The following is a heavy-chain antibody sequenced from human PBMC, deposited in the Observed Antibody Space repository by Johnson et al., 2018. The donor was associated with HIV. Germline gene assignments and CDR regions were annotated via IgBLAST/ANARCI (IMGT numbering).Heavy chain of an antibody. D-gene: IGHD1-26*01. CDR3: TRDNSGSYFDAFDI. CDR1: GFTFGDYA. Sequence: VQVVESGGGLVQPGRSLRLSCTASGFTFGDYAMSWFRQAPGKGLEWVSFIRSKAYGGTTEYAASVKGRFTISRDDSKSIAYLQMNSLKTEDTAVYYCTRDNSGSYFDAFDIWGQGTMVTVSS. V-gene: IGHV3-49*03. J-gene: IGHJ3*02. CDR2: IRSKAYGGTT.